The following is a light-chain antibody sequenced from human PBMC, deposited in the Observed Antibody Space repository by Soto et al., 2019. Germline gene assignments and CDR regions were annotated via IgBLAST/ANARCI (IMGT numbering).Light chain of an antibody. CDR3: MQFAHFPRT. CDR2: QVS. J-gene: IGKJ1*01. CDR1: QSLVHGDGNTY. V-gene: IGKV2-24*01. Sequence: DVVLTQTPLSSPVTLGQPSSISCRSSQSLVHGDGNTYLSWLQQRPGQPPRLLISQVSNRFSGVPDRFSASGAGTDFTLKISRVEAEDVGVYYCMQFAHFPRTFGQGTKLDI.